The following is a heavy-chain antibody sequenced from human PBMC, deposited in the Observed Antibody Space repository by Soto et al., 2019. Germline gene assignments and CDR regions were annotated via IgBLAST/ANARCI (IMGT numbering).Heavy chain of an antibody. J-gene: IGHJ3*01. D-gene: IGHD2-2*01. CDR2: ITGNGDDS. CDR1: GFTFSYYG. Sequence: EAQLLESGGGLVRPGGSLRLSCAASGFTFSYYGMTWVRQAQGRGLEWVSSITGNGDDSHYADSVTGRFTISRDNSRGTLYLEMNRLRVEDTAVYYCAKDPYCSGTICYSKAFDVWGQGTVVTVSS. CDR3: AKDPYCSGTICYSKAFDV. V-gene: IGHV3-23*01.